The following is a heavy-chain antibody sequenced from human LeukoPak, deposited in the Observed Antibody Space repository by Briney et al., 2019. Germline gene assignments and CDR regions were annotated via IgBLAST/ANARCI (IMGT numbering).Heavy chain of an antibody. Sequence: SQTLSLTCAVSGGSISSGGYSWSWIRQPPGKGLEWIGYIYHTGSAYYSPSLRSRLTISVDMSNNQFSLKLTSVTAADTAVYYCARGADYDILTGFDYWGQGTLVTVSS. J-gene: IGHJ4*02. D-gene: IGHD3-9*01. CDR3: ARGADYDILTGFDY. V-gene: IGHV4-30-2*01. CDR1: GGSISSGGYS. CDR2: IYHTGSA.